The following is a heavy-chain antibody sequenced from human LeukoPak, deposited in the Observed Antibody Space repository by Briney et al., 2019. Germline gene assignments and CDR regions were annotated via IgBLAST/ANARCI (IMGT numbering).Heavy chain of an antibody. V-gene: IGHV3-7*01. CDR2: IKQDGSEK. Sequence: GGSLRLSCAASGFTFSSYWMSWVRQAPGKGLEWVANIKQDGSEKYYVDSVKGRFTISRDNAKNSLYLQTNSLRAEDTAVYYCATEDSSGWYGDYWGQGTLVTVSS. CDR3: ATEDSSGWYGDY. CDR1: GFTFSSYW. J-gene: IGHJ4*02. D-gene: IGHD6-19*01.